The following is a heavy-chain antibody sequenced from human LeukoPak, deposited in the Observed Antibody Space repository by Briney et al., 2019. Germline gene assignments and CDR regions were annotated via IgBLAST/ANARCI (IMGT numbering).Heavy chain of an antibody. CDR1: CGSVSCGRYY. V-gene: IGHV4-61*01. D-gene: IGHD5-18*01. Sequence: SETLSLTCTVSCGSVSCGRYYWPWIRQPPGKGLEYIGYISYSGSTNYNPSLKSRVTISIDTPKNQFSLKLSSMAAADTAVYYCARSVDKPIVTPWFDPWGQGTLVTVSS. CDR2: ISYSGST. J-gene: IGHJ5*02. CDR3: ARSVDKPIVTPWFDP.